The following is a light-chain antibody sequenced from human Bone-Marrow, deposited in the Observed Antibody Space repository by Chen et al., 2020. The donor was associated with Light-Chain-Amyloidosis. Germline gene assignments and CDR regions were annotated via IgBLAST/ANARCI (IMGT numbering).Light chain of an antibody. Sequence: QSVLTQPPSVSGAPGQRVTISCTGSSSNIGAGFSVHWYQQLSETVPILLIYGNTNRPSGVPARFSGSRSGTSASLAITGLQAEDEADYYCQSYDNSLSGPVVFGGGTELTVL. CDR1: SSNIGAGFS. J-gene: IGLJ2*01. CDR3: QSYDNSLSGPVV. V-gene: IGLV1-40*01. CDR2: GNT.